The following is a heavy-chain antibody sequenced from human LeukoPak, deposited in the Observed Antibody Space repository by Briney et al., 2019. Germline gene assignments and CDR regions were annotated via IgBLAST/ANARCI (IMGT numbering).Heavy chain of an antibody. J-gene: IGHJ4*02. CDR1: GVTVSSNY. D-gene: IGHD5-18*01. V-gene: IGHV3-66*01. Sequence: GGSLRLSCAASGVTVSSNYMSWVRKAPGKGLEWVSVIYSGGSTYYADSVKGRFTISRDNSKNTLYLQMNSLRAEDTAVYYCARVRSTAMVSNWGQGTLVTVSS. CDR2: IYSGGST. CDR3: ARVRSTAMVSN.